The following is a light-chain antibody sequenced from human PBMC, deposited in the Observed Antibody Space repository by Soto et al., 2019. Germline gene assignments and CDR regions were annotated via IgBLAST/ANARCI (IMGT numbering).Light chain of an antibody. V-gene: IGKV3-11*01. Sequence: EIVLTQSPATLSLSPGERATLSCRASQSISSYLTWYQHKPGQAPRLLIYDASNRATGFPARFSGSGSGTDFTLTISSLEPEDFAVYYCQQRSTWPTFGQGTRLEIK. CDR3: QQRSTWPT. CDR1: QSISSY. CDR2: DAS. J-gene: IGKJ5*01.